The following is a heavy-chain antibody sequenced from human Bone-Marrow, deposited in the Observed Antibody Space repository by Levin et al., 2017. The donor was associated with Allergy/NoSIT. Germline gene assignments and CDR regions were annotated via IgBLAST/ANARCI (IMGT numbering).Heavy chain of an antibody. CDR1: GFTFTDAW. D-gene: IGHD1/OR15-1a*01. CDR3: TTAGEQREDFSAY. V-gene: IGHV3-15*01. CDR2: IKGKIDGETI. Sequence: KAGGSLRLSCATSGFTFTDAWKTWVRQVPGKGLEWVGRIKGKIDGETIQYAAPVKGRFTISRDESKNTLYLQMNSLKIEDTAVYYCTTAGEQREDFSAYWGQGTLVTVSS. J-gene: IGHJ4*02.